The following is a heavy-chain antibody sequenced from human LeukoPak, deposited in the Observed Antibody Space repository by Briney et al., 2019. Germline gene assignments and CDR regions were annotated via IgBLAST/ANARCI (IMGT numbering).Heavy chain of an antibody. D-gene: IGHD5-18*01. CDR2: IYYSGST. V-gene: IGHV4-39*07. CDR3: ARVKGYSYGRFDY. CDR1: DGSISSYY. Sequence: SETLSLTCSVSDGSISSYYWSWIRQPPGKGLEWIGSIYYSGSTYYNPSLKSRVTISVDTPKNQFSLKLSSVTAADTAVYYCARVKGYSYGRFDYWGQGTLVTVSS. J-gene: IGHJ4*02.